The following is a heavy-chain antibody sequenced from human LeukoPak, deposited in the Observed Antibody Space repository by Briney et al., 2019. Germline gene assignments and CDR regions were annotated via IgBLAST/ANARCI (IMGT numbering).Heavy chain of an antibody. CDR3: AGMVRGVKIDY. J-gene: IGHJ4*02. V-gene: IGHV3-21*01. CDR1: GFTFSSYS. Sequence: GGSLRLSCAASGFTFSSYSMNWVRQAPGKGLEWVSSISSSSYIYYADSVKGRFTISRDNAKNSLYLQMNSLRAEDTAVYYCAGMVRGVKIDYWGQGTLVTVSS. D-gene: IGHD3-10*01. CDR2: ISSSSYI.